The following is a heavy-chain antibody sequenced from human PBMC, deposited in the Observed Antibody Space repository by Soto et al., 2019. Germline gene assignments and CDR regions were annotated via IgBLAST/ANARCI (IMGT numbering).Heavy chain of an antibody. Sequence: QVQLVQSGAEVKKPGSSVKVSCKASGGTFSSYAISWVRQAPGQGLEWMGGIISIFGTANYAQKFQGRVTXXADESTSTAYRELSSLRSEDTAVYYCARHVPAAGYYYGMDVWGQGTTVTVSS. CDR3: ARHVPAAGYYYGMDV. V-gene: IGHV1-69*12. CDR1: GGTFSSYA. D-gene: IGHD2-2*01. J-gene: IGHJ6*02. CDR2: IISIFGTA.